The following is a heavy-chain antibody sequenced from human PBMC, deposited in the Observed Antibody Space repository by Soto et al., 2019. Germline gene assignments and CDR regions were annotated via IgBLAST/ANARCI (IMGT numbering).Heavy chain of an antibody. V-gene: IGHV3-33*01. Sequence: QVQLVESGGGVVQPGRSLRLSCAASGFTFSSYGMHWVRQAPGKGLEWVAVIWYDGSNKYYADSVKGRFTISRDNSKNTLYLQMNSLRAEDTAVYYCARDTAEQLASYGMDVWGQGTTVTVSS. D-gene: IGHD6-6*01. J-gene: IGHJ6*02. CDR3: ARDTAEQLASYGMDV. CDR1: GFTFSSYG. CDR2: IWYDGSNK.